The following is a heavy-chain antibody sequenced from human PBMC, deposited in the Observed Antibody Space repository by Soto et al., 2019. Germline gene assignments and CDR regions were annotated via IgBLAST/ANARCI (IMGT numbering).Heavy chain of an antibody. V-gene: IGHV3-7*01. D-gene: IGHD2-15*01. CDR3: ARKGYGLGGYDI. CDR2: IKQDGSEK. CDR1: GFTFISYW. Sequence: GGSLRLSCAASGFTFISYWMSWVRQAPGKGLEWMANIKQDGSEKYYVDFVKGRFTISRDNAKNSLYLQMNSLRADDTAVYYCARKGYGLGGYDIWGQGTTVTVSS. J-gene: IGHJ3*02.